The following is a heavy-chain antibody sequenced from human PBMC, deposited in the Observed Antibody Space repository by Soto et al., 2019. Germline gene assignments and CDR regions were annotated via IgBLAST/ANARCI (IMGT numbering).Heavy chain of an antibody. V-gene: IGHV3-30*03. D-gene: IGHD3-22*01. J-gene: IGHJ4*02. Sequence: VQLVESGGGVVQPGRSLRLSCAASGFTFSSYGMHWVRQAPGKGLEWVAVISYDGSNKYYADSVKGRFTISRDNSKNTLYLQMNSMRAEDTAVYYGARHKYYYDSSGPIDYWGQGTLVTVSS. CDR3: ARHKYYYDSSGPIDY. CDR2: ISYDGSNK. CDR1: GFTFSSYG.